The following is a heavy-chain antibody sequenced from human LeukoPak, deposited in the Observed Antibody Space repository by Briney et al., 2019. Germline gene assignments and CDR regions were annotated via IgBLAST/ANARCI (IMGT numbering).Heavy chain of an antibody. CDR1: GYTLTELS. V-gene: IGHV1-24*01. Sequence: GASVKVSCKVSGYTLTELSMHWVRQAPGKGLEWMGGFDPEDGETIYAQKFQGRVTMTEDTSTDTAYMELSSLRSEDTAVYYCATVPYCGGDCYTPPEFDCWGQGTLVTVSS. CDR2: FDPEDGET. CDR3: ATVPYCGGDCYTPPEFDC. J-gene: IGHJ4*02. D-gene: IGHD2-21*02.